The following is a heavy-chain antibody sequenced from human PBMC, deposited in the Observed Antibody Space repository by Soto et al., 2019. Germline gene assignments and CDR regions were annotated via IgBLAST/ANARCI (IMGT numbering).Heavy chain of an antibody. CDR3: ARTLPNRQLFDS. Sequence: SETLSLTCTVSGGSVSTYYWSWIRQPPGKGLEWIGYIYNSGSNNYNPSLKSRLTISIHTSKSQFSLGLTSVTAADTAVYYCARTLPNRQLFDSWSQGTLVTVSS. CDR1: GGSVSTYY. CDR2: IYNSGSN. J-gene: IGHJ4*02. V-gene: IGHV4-4*09. D-gene: IGHD1-1*01.